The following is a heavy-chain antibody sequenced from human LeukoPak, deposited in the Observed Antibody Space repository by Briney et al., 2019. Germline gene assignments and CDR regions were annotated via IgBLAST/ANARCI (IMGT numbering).Heavy chain of an antibody. CDR2: IIPIFGTA. Sequence: SVKVSCKASGGTFSSYAISWVRQAPGQGLEWMGGIIPIFGTANYAQKFQGRVTITADESTSTAYMELSSLRSEDTAVYYCARGYYYDSSGYYRFDPWAREPWSPSPQ. J-gene: IGHJ5*02. CDR1: GGTFSSYA. D-gene: IGHD3-22*01. V-gene: IGHV1-69*13. CDR3: ARGYYYDSSGYYRFDP.